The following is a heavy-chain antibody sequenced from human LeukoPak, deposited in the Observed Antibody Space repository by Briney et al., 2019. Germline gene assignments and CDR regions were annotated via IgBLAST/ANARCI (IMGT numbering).Heavy chain of an antibody. D-gene: IGHD6-19*01. CDR1: GGSISINY. CDR3: AIPYSSGWYRWYFDY. CDR2: IDYSGST. J-gene: IGHJ4*02. V-gene: IGHV4-59*01. Sequence: SETLSLTCTVSGGSISINYWNWIRQPPGRGLEWIGYIDYSGSTNYNPSLKSRVTISVDTSKKQFSLKLTSVTAADTAVYYCAIPYSSGWYRWYFDYWGQGTLVTVSS.